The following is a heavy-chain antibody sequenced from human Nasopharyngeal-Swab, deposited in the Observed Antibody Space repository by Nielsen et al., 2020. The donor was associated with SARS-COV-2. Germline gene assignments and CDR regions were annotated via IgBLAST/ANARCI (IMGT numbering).Heavy chain of an antibody. CDR2: LYYTGST. CDR3: ARHGGFGKNFDY. CDR1: GGSISSSGYY. V-gene: IGHV4-39*01. J-gene: IGHJ4*02. Sequence: SETLSLTCTVSGGSISSSGYYWGWIRQPPGKGLEWIGSLYYTGSTYYNPSLKSRVTISVDTSKNQFSLKLSSVTATDTAVYYCARHGGFGKNFDYWGQGTLVTVSS. D-gene: IGHD3-10*01.